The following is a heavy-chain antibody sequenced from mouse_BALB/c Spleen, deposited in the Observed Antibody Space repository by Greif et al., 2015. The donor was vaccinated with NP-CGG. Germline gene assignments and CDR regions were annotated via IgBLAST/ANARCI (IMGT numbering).Heavy chain of an antibody. D-gene: IGHD1-1*01. J-gene: IGHJ4*01. CDR2: ILPGSGST. CDR3: ASATGAMDY. V-gene: IGHV1-9*01. Sequence: QVQLQQSGAELMKPGASVKISCKATGYTFSSYWIEWVKQRPGHGLEWIGEILPGSGSTNYNEKFKGKATFTADTSSNTAYMQLSSLTSEDSAVYYCASATGAMDYWGQGTSVTVSS. CDR1: GYTFSSYW.